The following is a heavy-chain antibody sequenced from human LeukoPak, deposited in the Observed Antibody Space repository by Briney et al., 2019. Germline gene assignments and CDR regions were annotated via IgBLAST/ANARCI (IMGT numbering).Heavy chain of an antibody. V-gene: IGHV1-2*06. D-gene: IGHD6-19*01. CDR3: ASLTIGWYSSDYFQQ. CDR2: INPNSGGT. CDR1: GYNLVGYY. J-gene: IGHJ1*01. Sequence: GASVKVSCKASGYNLVGYYIHWVRQASGQGLEWMGRINPNSGGTNYAQKFQDRVTMTKDTSISTAYMDLSRLTSDDTAVYYCASLTIGWYSSDYFQQWGQGTLATVSS.